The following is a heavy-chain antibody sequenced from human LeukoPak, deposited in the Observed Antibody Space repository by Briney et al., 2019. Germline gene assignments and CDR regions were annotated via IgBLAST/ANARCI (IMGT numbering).Heavy chain of an antibody. J-gene: IGHJ4*02. CDR1: GFTFSSYE. V-gene: IGHV3-48*03. Sequence: PGGSLRLSCAASGFTFSSYEMNWVRQAPGKGLEWVSYISSSGSHTHYADSVKGRFTISRDNSKNTLYLQMNSLRAEDTAVYYCAKAAALYNGFWSGYLDYFDYWGQGTLVTVSS. D-gene: IGHD3-3*01. CDR3: AKAAALYNGFWSGYLDYFDY. CDR2: ISSSGSHT.